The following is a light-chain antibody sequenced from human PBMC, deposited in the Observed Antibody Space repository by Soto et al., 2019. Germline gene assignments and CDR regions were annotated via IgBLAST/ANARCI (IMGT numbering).Light chain of an antibody. J-gene: IGKJ1*01. V-gene: IGKV1-5*01. CDR2: DAS. CDR1: QYIADF. CDR3: QQYSTFPRT. Sequence: DIQMTQSPSSLSASVGDRVTFTCRASQYIADFLNWYQQKPGRAPNFLIYDASTLESGVPSRFSGSGSGTELTITITNLQPDDCETFDCQQYSTFPRTFGQGTKVDIK.